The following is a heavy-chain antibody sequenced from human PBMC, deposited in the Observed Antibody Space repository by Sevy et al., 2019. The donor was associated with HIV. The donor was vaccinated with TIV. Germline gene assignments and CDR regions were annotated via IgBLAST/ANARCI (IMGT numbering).Heavy chain of an antibody. CDR1: GGSISSSLYY. CDR3: ARTQGGSTDGGDSSSYGYDGDHYFDL. V-gene: IGHV4-39*01. Sequence: SETLSLTCIVSGGSISSSLYYWGWIRQPPGKGLEWIATLYYTGSIYYNPSVGARLTISADSSQNQFSLKLSSVTAADTALYFCARTQGGSTDGGDSSSYGYDGDHYFDLWGQGLLVSVSS. D-gene: IGHD3-22*01. CDR2: LYYTGSI. J-gene: IGHJ4*02.